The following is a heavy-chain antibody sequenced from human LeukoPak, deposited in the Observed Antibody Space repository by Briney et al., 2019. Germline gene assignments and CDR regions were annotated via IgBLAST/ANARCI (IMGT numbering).Heavy chain of an antibody. CDR1: GFSFSGYA. J-gene: IGHJ5*02. CDR3: AKDAMYYYGSGTRFDP. CDR2: LAHDETNK. D-gene: IGHD3-10*01. Sequence: PGGSLRLSCAASGFSFSGYAMHWVRQAPGRGLEWVARLAHDETNKQYGDSVKGRFTISRDNSKNTLYLQMNSLRAEDTAVYYCAKDAMYYYGSGTRFDPWGQGTLVTVSS. V-gene: IGHV3-30-3*01.